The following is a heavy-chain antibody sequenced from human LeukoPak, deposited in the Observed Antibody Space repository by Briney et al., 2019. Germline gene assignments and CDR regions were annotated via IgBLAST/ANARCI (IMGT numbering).Heavy chain of an antibody. CDR3: ATSSSWYHLYYYYYGMDV. D-gene: IGHD6-13*01. J-gene: IGHJ6*02. CDR1: GFTFRSYG. V-gene: IGHV3-33*01. CDR2: IWYDGSNK. Sequence: GGSLRLSCAASGFTFRSYGMHWVRQASGKGLEWVAAIWYDGSNKYYADSVKGRFTISRDNSKNTVDLQMNSLRAEDTAVYYCATSSSWYHLYYYYYGMDVWGQGTTVTVSS.